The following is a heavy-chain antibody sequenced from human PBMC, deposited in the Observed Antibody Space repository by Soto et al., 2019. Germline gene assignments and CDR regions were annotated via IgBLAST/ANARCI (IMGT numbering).Heavy chain of an antibody. V-gene: IGHV3-30*03. CDR3: TIVRVADSALDH. J-gene: IGHJ4*02. Sequence: QVQLVESGGGVVQPGRSLRLSCVGSGFSFSNNGMHWVRQTPGKGLEWVAFMSYDGSDTFYADSVKGRFTISRDNSKNTLFLHMSILRAEDTAMYYCTIVRVADSALDHWGQGTLVTVSS. CDR2: MSYDGSDT. CDR1: GFSFSNNG. D-gene: IGHD3-10*02.